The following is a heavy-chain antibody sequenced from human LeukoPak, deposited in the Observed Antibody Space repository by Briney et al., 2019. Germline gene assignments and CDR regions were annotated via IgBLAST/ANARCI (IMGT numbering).Heavy chain of an antibody. CDR2: ISYDGSNK. D-gene: IGHD2-2*03. V-gene: IGHV3-30*03. J-gene: IGHJ4*02. CDR3: AAGYCSSTSCPPLFDY. Sequence: GGSLRLSCAASGFTFSSYGMHWVRQAPGKGLEWVAVISYDGSNKHYADSVKGRFTISRDNSKNTLYLQMNSLRAEDTAVYYCAAGYCSSTSCPPLFDYWGQGTLVTVSS. CDR1: GFTFSSYG.